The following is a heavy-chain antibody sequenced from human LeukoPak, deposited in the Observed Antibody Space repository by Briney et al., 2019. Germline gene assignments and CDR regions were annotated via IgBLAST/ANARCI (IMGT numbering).Heavy chain of an antibody. CDR3: ARDLLGYSYGYAHYYLDS. V-gene: IGHV1-3*01. J-gene: IGHJ4*02. D-gene: IGHD5-18*01. Sequence: ASVKVSCKASGYTFSSYAIHWVRQAPGQRPEWMGWINAGSGNTKYSEEFQGRVTITRDTSASTAYMELSSLRSEGTAVYYCARDLLGYSYGYAHYYLDSWGQGTLVTVSS. CDR2: INAGSGNT. CDR1: GYTFSSYA.